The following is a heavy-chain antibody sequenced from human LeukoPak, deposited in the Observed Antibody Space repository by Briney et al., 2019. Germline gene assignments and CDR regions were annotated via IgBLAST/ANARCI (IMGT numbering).Heavy chain of an antibody. D-gene: IGHD1-26*01. J-gene: IGHJ4*02. Sequence: PGGSLRLSCAASGFTVSSNYMSWVRQALGKGLEWVSVIYSGGSTYYADSVKGRFTISRDNSKNTLYLQMNSLRAEDTAVYYCARGVGATTEYFDYWGQGTLVTVSS. CDR2: IYSGGST. CDR3: ARGVGATTEYFDY. CDR1: GFTVSSNY. V-gene: IGHV3-53*01.